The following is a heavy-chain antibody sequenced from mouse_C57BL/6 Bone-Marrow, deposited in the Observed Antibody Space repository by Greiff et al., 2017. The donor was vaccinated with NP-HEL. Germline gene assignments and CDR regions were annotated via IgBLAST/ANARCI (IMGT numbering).Heavy chain of an antibody. J-gene: IGHJ4*01. CDR2: ISDGGSYT. CDR3: ARDSNPLAYYYAMDY. Sequence: EVMLVESGGGLVKPGGSLKLSCAASGFTFSSYAMSWVRQTPEKRLEWVATISDGGSYTYYPDNVRGRFTISRDNAKNNLYLQMSHLKSEDTAMYYCARDSNPLAYYYAMDYWGQGTSVTVSS. CDR1: GFTFSSYA. V-gene: IGHV5-4*01. D-gene: IGHD2-5*01.